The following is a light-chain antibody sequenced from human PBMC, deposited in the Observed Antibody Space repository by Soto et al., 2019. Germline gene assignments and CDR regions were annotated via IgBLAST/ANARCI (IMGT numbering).Light chain of an antibody. J-gene: IGKJ2*01. CDR3: QQSYSTQYT. Sequence: DIQMTQSPSSLSASVGDTVTITCRASQSISSYLNWYQQKPGKAPKLLIYAASSLQSGVPSSFSSSGSGTDFTLTISRLQAEDCATYYCQQSYSTQYTFGQGTKLEIK. CDR1: QSISSY. V-gene: IGKV1-39*01. CDR2: AAS.